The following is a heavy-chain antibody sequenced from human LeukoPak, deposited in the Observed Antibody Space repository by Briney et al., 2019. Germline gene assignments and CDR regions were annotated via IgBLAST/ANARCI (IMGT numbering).Heavy chain of an antibody. CDR1: GYTFTSYG. D-gene: IGHD4-17*01. CDR3: ARNPGDYGYFDL. J-gene: IGHJ2*01. V-gene: IGHV1-18*01. CDR2: IGAYNGNT. Sequence: ASVKVSCKASGYTFTSYGISWVRQAPGQGLEWMGWIGAYNGNTNYAQTLQGRVTMTTDTSTSTAYMELRSLRSDDTAVYYCARNPGDYGYFDLWGRGTLVTVSS.